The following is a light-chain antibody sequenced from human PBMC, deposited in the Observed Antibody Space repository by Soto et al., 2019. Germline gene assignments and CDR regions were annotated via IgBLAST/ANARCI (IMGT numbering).Light chain of an antibody. CDR1: QSVSSN. CDR3: QQRRSSLT. Sequence: VMTQSPATLSVSPGERATLSCRASQSVSSNLAWYQQKPGQAPRLLIYGASTRATGIPARFSGSGSGTDFTLTISSLEPEDSATYYCQQRRSSLTFGGGTKVDI. V-gene: IGKV3-15*01. J-gene: IGKJ4*01. CDR2: GAS.